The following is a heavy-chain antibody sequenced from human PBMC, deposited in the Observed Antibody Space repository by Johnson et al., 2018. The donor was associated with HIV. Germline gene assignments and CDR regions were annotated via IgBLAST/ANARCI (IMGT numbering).Heavy chain of an antibody. CDR1: GFTFDDYG. D-gene: IGHD2-15*01. J-gene: IGHJ3*02. Sequence: VQLVESGGGLVQPGRSLRLSCAASGFTFDDYGMSWVRQAPGKGLEWVSGINWNGGRTGYADSVKGRFSISRDNGKNSLYLQMNSLRVDDTALYYCAKQYCSGGSCPRGYAFDIWGQGTMVTVSS. V-gene: IGHV3-20*04. CDR2: INWNGGRT. CDR3: AKQYCSGGSCPRGYAFDI.